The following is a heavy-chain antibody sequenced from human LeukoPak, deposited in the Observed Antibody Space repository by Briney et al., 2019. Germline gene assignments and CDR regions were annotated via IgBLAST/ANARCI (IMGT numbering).Heavy chain of an antibody. D-gene: IGHD3-22*01. CDR3: ARDTYYYDSSGYWADY. Sequence: PSETLSLTCAVYGGSFSDSYWSWIRQPPGKGLEWIGEINHSGSTNYNPSLKSRVTISVDTSKNQFSLKLSSVTAADTAVYYCARDTYYYDSSGYWADYWGQGTLVTVSS. CDR1: GGSFSDSY. CDR2: INHSGST. J-gene: IGHJ4*02. V-gene: IGHV4-34*01.